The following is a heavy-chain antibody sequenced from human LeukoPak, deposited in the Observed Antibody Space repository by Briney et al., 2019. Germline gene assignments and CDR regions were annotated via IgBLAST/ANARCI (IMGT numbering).Heavy chain of an antibody. Sequence: SQTLSLTCTVSGGSISSGGYYWSWIRQPPGKGLEWIGYIYHSGSTYYNPSLKSRVTISVDTSKNQFSLKLSSVTAADTAVYYCARAEMVRGVYYYYYYMDVWGKGTTVTVSS. CDR3: ARAEMVRGVYYYYYYMDV. V-gene: IGHV4-30-2*01. J-gene: IGHJ6*03. CDR2: IYHSGST. CDR1: GGSISSGGYY. D-gene: IGHD3-10*01.